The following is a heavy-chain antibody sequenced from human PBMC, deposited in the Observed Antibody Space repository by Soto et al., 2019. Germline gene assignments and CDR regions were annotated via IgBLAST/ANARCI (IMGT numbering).Heavy chain of an antibody. CDR1: GFTFSSYA. CDR3: EKGDPIADYSDSSWYFDY. J-gene: IGHJ4*02. CDR2: ISYGGSNK. D-gene: IGHD3-22*01. Sequence: GGSLRLSCAASGFTFSSYAMHWVRQAPGKGLEWVAIISYGGSNKYYADSVKGRFTISRDNSNNTLYLQMNSLRAEDTAVYYCEKGDPIADYSDSSWYFDYWGQGTLVTVSS. V-gene: IGHV3-30*18.